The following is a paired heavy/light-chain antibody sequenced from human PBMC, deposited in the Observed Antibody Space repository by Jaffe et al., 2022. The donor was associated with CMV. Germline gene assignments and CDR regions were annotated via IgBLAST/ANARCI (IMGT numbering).Light chain of an antibody. V-gene: IGKV2-28*01. CDR1: VSLLHSDGFNY. Sequence: DIVLTQSPVSLPVTPGEPASISCRSTVSLLHSDGFNYLDWYLQKPGKSPQVLIYLGSNRASGVPDRFSGSGSGTDFTLEISRVEAEDVGVYYCMQALLTPLTFGEGTKVEIK. CDR2: LGS. CDR3: MQALLTPLT. J-gene: IGKJ4*01.
Heavy chain of an antibody. J-gene: IGHJ3*01. CDR1: GGSIIDNNYH. Sequence: QLQLQESGPGLVKPSETLSVTCTVSGGSIIDNNYHWGWIRQSPGRGLEWIGSIHYSGSMYYNLSLKRRLTISVDTSKNQFSLKMDSVTAADTALYYCARRPRGDYSGAFDVWGQGTMVIVSS. CDR3: ARRPRGDYSGAFDV. V-gene: IGHV4-39*01. CDR2: IHYSGSM. D-gene: IGHD4-17*01.